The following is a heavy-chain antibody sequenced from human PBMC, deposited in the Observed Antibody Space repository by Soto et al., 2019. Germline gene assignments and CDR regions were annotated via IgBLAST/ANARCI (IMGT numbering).Heavy chain of an antibody. V-gene: IGHV1-3*01. J-gene: IGHJ5*01. D-gene: IGHD3-10*01. CDR3: ARHGSPRPPGNWFDS. CDR2: IIAGNKDT. CDR1: GYTFSTYA. Sequence: QVELVQSGAEVKEPGASVKLSCKASGYTFSTYAMHWVRQAPGQSLEWLGWIIAGNKDTRSSQKFQGRVTFTSDKSANIGYMELRSLRSEDTAVYYCARHGSPRPPGNWFDSWSQGTLVTVSS.